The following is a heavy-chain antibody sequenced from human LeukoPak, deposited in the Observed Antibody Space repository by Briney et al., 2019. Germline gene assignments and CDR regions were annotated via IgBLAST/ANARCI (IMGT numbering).Heavy chain of an antibody. D-gene: IGHD3-10*01. J-gene: IGHJ6*02. CDR3: AREYYYGSGTYYPSLDV. CDR1: GDSVSSNSAA. Sequence: SQTLSLTCAISGDSVSSNSAAWDWIRQSPSRDLEWLGRTYYSSKWYNDYAVSVKSRITINSDTSKNQFSLQLNSVTPEDTAVYYCAREYYYGSGTYYPSLDVWGQGSTVTVSS. V-gene: IGHV6-1*01. CDR2: TYYSSKWYN.